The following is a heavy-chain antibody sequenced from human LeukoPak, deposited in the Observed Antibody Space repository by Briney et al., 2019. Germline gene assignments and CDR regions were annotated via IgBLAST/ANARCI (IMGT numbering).Heavy chain of an antibody. Sequence: GESLKISCKASGYSFTNYWIGWVRQMPGTGLEWMAIVYPGDSDTRYSPSFQGQVTISADKSISTAYLQWSSLKASDTAMYYCARHYYYDSSGYYYAFDIWGQGTMVTVSS. CDR1: GYSFTNYW. CDR3: ARHYYYDSSGYYYAFDI. J-gene: IGHJ3*02. D-gene: IGHD3-22*01. CDR2: VYPGDSDT. V-gene: IGHV5-51*01.